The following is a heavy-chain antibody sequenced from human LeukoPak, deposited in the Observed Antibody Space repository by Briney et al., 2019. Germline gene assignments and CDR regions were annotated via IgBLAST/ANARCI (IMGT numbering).Heavy chain of an antibody. CDR1: GGSISSSSYY. Sequence: SETLSLTCTVSGGSISSSSYYWGWIRQPPGKGLEWIGSIYYSGSTYYSPSLKSRVTISLDTSKTQFSLKLSSVTAADTAVYYCARDPVLLLPYWYFDLWGRGTLVTVSS. J-gene: IGHJ2*01. D-gene: IGHD2-8*01. CDR2: IYYSGST. CDR3: ARDPVLLLPYWYFDL. V-gene: IGHV4-39*07.